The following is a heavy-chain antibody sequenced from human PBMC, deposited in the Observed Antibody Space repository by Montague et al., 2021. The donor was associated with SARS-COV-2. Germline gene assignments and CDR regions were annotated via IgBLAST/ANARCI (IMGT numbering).Heavy chain of an antibody. J-gene: IGHJ4*02. CDR1: GFTFSSYA. Sequence: SLSLSFSASGFTFSSYAMSWVRQAPGKGLEWVSAISGSGGSTYYADSVKGRFTISRDNSKNTLYLQMNSLRAEDTAVYYCAHLAVSRGYDYWGQGTLVTVSS. V-gene: IGHV3-23*01. D-gene: IGHD2-15*01. CDR2: ISGSGGST. CDR3: AHLAVSRGYDY.